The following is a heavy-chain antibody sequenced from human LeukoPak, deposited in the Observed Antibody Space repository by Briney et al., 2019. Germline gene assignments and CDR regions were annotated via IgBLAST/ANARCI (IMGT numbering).Heavy chain of an antibody. J-gene: IGHJ4*02. CDR3: ARDSNGADY. D-gene: IGHD3-10*01. CDR1: SGSVSSGSYY. CDR2: IYYSGST. Sequence: SETLSLTCTVSSGSVSSGSYYWSWIRQPPGKGLEWIGYIYYSGSTNYNPSSKSRVTMSVDTSKNQFSLKLSSVTAADTAVYYCARDSNGADYWGQGTLVTVSS. V-gene: IGHV4-61*01.